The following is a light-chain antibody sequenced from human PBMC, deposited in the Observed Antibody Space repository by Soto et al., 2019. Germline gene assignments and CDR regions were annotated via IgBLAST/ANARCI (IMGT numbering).Light chain of an antibody. CDR2: GVT. CDR3: SSYAGSNNYV. Sequence: QSALTQPPSASGCPGQAVTISCTGTSSGVGGYNYVSWYQLHPGKAPKLMIYGVTKRPSGVPDRFSGSKSGNTASLTVSGLQAEDEADYYCSSYAGSNNYVFGTGTKVTVL. CDR1: SSGVGGYNY. V-gene: IGLV2-8*01. J-gene: IGLJ1*01.